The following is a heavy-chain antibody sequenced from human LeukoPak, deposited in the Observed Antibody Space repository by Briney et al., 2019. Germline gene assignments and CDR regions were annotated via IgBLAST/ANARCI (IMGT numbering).Heavy chain of an antibody. J-gene: IGHJ4*02. CDR1: GYHFTSYW. V-gene: IGHV5-51*01. D-gene: IGHD3-10*01. CDR2: IYPGDSDT. Sequence: GASLQISCKGSGYHFTSYWIGWVRPMPGKGLEGMGIIYPGDSDTRYSPSFQGQVTISADKSISTAYLQWSSLKASDTAMYYCASLGGYGSGSSYFDYWGQGTLVTVSS. CDR3: ASLGGYGSGSSYFDY.